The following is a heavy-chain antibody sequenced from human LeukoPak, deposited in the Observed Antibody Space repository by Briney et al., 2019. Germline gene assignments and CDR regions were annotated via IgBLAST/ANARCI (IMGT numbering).Heavy chain of an antibody. Sequence: GGPLRLSCAASGFNFSSYRMTWVRKAPGKGREWVSYIISSSSTIYYAHSVKGRFTISRDNAKNSLYLQMNSLRAEDTAVYYCARGVPDYWGQGTLVTVSS. CDR3: ARGVPDY. J-gene: IGHJ4*02. CDR2: IISSSSTI. CDR1: GFNFSSYR. V-gene: IGHV3-48*04.